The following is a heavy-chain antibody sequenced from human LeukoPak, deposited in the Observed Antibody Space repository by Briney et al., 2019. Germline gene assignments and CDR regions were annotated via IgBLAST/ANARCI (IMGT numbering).Heavy chain of an antibody. Sequence: PSETLSLTCTVSGGSISSGSYYWSWIRQPAGKGLEWIGRIYTSGSTNYNPSLKSRVTISVDTSKNQFSLKLSSVTAADTAVYYCARGRPGGAMAVPLFDYWGQGTLVTVSS. CDR3: ARGRPGGAMAVPLFDY. CDR1: GGSISSGSYY. D-gene: IGHD3-16*01. CDR2: IYTSGST. V-gene: IGHV4-61*02. J-gene: IGHJ4*02.